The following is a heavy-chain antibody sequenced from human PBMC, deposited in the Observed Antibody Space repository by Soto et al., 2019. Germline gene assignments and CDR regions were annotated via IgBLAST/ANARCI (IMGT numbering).Heavy chain of an antibody. CDR1: GGSFSGYY. CDR3: ARGRGDGYNQNWYFDL. Sequence: SETLSLTCAVYGGSFSGYYWSWIRQPPGKGLEWIREINNGGSSNYNPSLKSRGSMSVGTSNNQFSLKLTSVTAADTAVYYCARGRGDGYNQNWYFDLWGRGTLVT. V-gene: IGHV4-34*01. J-gene: IGHJ2*01. CDR2: INNGGSS. D-gene: IGHD3-10*01.